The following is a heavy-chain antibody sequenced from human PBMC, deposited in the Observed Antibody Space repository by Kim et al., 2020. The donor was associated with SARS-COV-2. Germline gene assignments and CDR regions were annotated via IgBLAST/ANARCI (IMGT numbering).Heavy chain of an antibody. J-gene: IGHJ4*02. CDR2: TFYRSKWYN. CDR3: AREDYGGDSRGFDY. D-gene: IGHD2-21*02. CDR1: GDSVSSSSAA. V-gene: IGHV6-1*01. Sequence: SQTLSLTCAISGDSVSSSSAAWNWVRQSPSRGLEWLGMTFYRSKWYNEYALSVKSRITINPDTSKNQFSLQLNSVSPEDTAVYYCAREDYGGDSRGFDYWGQGTLVTVSS.